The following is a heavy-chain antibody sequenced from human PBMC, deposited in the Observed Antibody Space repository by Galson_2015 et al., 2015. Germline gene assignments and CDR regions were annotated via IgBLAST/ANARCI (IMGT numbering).Heavy chain of an antibody. CDR1: GYTFTTYA. Sequence: SCKASGYTFTTYAVHWLRQAPGQSLEWMGWINAGNGNTKYSQKFQGRLTITRDTSASTGYLELSSLRVEDSAVYYCARVSFGPWEVVFDDWGQGTLVTVSS. V-gene: IGHV1-3*01. D-gene: IGHD1-26*01. CDR2: INAGNGNT. J-gene: IGHJ4*02. CDR3: ARVSFGPWEVVFDD.